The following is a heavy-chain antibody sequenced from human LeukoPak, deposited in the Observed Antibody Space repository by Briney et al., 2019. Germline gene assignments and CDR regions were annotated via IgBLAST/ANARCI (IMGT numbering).Heavy chain of an antibody. J-gene: IGHJ3*02. CDR2: ISRSGSTI. D-gene: IGHD3-22*01. CDR3: ARAEPRGTSGYYYVSAFDI. Sequence: GGSLRLSCAASGFTFSSYEMNWVRQAPGKGLEWVSYISRSGSTIYYADSVRGRFTISRDNAKNSLILQMNSLRAEDTAVYDGARAEPRGTSGYYYVSAFDIWGQGTMVTVSS. V-gene: IGHV3-48*03. CDR1: GFTFSSYE.